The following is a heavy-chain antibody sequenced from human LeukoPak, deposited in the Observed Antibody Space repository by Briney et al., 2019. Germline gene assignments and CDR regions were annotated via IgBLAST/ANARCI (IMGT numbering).Heavy chain of an antibody. J-gene: IGHJ4*02. D-gene: IGHD2-2*01. CDR1: GGSISSSSYY. CDR2: IYYSGST. Sequence: PSETLSLTCTVYGGSISSSSYYWGWIRQPPGKGLEWIGSIYYSGSTYYNPSLKSRVAISVDTSKNQFSLKLSSVTAADTAVYYCARTYCSSTSCYDFDYWGQGTLVTVSS. V-gene: IGHV4-39*07. CDR3: ARTYCSSTSCYDFDY.